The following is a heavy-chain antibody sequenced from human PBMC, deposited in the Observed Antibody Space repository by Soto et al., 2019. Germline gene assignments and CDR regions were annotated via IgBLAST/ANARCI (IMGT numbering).Heavy chain of an antibody. CDR3: AKPSSSWEYYFDY. Sequence: GGSLRLSCAASGFTFSSYGMHWVRQAPGKGLEWVAVISYDGSNKYYADSVKGRFTISRDNSKNTLYLQMNSLRAEDTAVYYCAKPSSSWEYYFDYWGQGTLVTVSS. CDR1: GFTFSSYG. J-gene: IGHJ4*02. V-gene: IGHV3-30*18. CDR2: ISYDGSNK. D-gene: IGHD6-13*01.